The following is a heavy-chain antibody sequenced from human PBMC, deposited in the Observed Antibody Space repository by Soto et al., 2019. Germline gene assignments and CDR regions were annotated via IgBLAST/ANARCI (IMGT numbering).Heavy chain of an antibody. CDR3: ANRNPPKNSSSLEYYYYGMDV. CDR1: GFTFSSYG. CDR2: ISYDGSNK. Sequence: GGSLRLSCAASGFTFSSYGMHWVRQAPGKGLEWVAVISYDGSNKYYADSVKGRFTISRDNSKNTLYLQMNSLRAEDTAVYYCANRNPPKNSSSLEYYYYGMDVWGQGTTVTVSS. V-gene: IGHV3-30*18. D-gene: IGHD6-13*01. J-gene: IGHJ6*02.